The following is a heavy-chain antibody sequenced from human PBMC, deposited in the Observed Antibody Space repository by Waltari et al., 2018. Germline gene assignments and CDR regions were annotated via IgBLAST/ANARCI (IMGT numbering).Heavy chain of an antibody. Sequence: QVHLRESGPGLVKPSETLFLTCNVSSDSFKTSSWAWIRQSAGMRLEWIGRIYSTGYTRYNPSLESRVTISIDTSQNQISLRLTSVTVADTAVYFCARDRIAVSGSPPLSYNWFDFWGQGTRVAVSS. CDR2: IYSTGYT. CDR1: SDSFKTSS. D-gene: IGHD6-19*01. CDR3: ARDRIAVSGSPPLSYNWFDF. J-gene: IGHJ5*01. V-gene: IGHV4-4*07.